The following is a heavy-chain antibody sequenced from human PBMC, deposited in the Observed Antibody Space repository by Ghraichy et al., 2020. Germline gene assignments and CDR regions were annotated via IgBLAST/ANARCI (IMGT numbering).Heavy chain of an antibody. CDR2: INSDGTAT. CDR1: GFTFSDDW. Sequence: GGSLRLSCAASGFTFSDDWMHWVRQAPGKGLVWVSRINSDGTATVYADSVKGRFTISRDNAKNTLYLQMNSLRAEDTAVYYCARRYCSGGSCYNRLFHSWGQGTLVTVSS. J-gene: IGHJ4*02. V-gene: IGHV3-74*01. D-gene: IGHD2-15*01. CDR3: ARRYCSGGSCYNRLFHS.